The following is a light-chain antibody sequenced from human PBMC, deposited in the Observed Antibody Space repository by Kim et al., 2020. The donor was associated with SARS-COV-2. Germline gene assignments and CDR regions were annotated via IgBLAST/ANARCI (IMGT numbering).Light chain of an antibody. Sequence: LSPGERATLSCRASQSVSSNYLAWYQQRPGQAPRLLIYGASSRATGIPDTFSGGGSGTDFTLTISRLEPEDFAVYYCQQYGSSPYTFGQGTKLEI. CDR1: QSVSSNY. V-gene: IGKV3-20*01. J-gene: IGKJ2*01. CDR3: QQYGSSPYT. CDR2: GAS.